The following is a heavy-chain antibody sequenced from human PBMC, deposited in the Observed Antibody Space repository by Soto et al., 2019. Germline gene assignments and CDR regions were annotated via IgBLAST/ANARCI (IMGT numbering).Heavy chain of an antibody. CDR3: ARTYYYDSSGYYYGDY. J-gene: IGHJ4*02. Sequence: ASLKVSCKASGGTFSSYAISWVRQAPGQGLEWMGGIIPIFGTANYAQKFQGRVTITADESTSTAYMELSSLRSEDTAVYYCARTYYYDSSGYYYGDYWGQGXLVTVSS. V-gene: IGHV1-69*13. CDR2: IIPIFGTA. D-gene: IGHD3-22*01. CDR1: GGTFSSYA.